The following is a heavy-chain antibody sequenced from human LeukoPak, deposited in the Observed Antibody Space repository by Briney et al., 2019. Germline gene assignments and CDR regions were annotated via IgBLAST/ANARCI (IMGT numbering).Heavy chain of an antibody. CDR3: ARDHNYAFDN. V-gene: IGHV3-48*01. D-gene: IGHD1-1*01. CDR2: IGIDSGNT. CDR1: GFPFIEYS. Sequence: GGSLRLSCTASGFPFIEYSMIWVRQAPGEGLEWISYIGIDSGNTKYADSVRGRFTISTDKAKNSVYLQMNSLRVEDTAVYYCARDHNYAFDNWGQGTLVSVAS. J-gene: IGHJ4*02.